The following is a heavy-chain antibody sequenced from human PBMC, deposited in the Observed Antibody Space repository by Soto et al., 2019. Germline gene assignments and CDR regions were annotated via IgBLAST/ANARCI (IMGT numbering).Heavy chain of an antibody. D-gene: IGHD3-3*01. V-gene: IGHV4-34*02. CDR2: INQSGST. CDR1: GGSFTGYF. J-gene: IGHJ6*03. CDR3: ARGNFWSGYDPSYYYYMDV. Sequence: QVQLQQWGAGLLKPSETLSLTCAVSGGSFTGYFWNWIRQTPGKGLEWIGEINQSGSTTYNPSLKSRVTVSVDRSKNQFPLGLNSVTAADTAVYYCARGNFWSGYDPSYYYYMDVWGKGTAVTVSS.